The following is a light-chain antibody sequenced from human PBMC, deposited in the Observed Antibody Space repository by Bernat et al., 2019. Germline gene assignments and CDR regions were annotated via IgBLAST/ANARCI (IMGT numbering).Light chain of an antibody. J-gene: IGLJ2*01. Sequence: SYELTQPPSVSVSPGQTATIPCSGDRLGDRYTSCYQQKPGQSPVLVIFRHNKRPSGIPERFSGSNSGNTATLTISGTQAMDEGDYYCQAWDGTTDVVFGGGTKLTVL. CDR2: RHN. CDR3: QAWDGTTDVV. CDR1: RLGDRY. V-gene: IGLV3-1*01.